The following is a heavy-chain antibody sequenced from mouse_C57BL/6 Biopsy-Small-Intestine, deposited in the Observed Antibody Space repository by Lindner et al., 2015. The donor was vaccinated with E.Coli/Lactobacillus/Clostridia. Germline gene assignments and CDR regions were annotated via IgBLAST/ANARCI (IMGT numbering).Heavy chain of an antibody. D-gene: IGHD1-1*01. CDR3: ARDGHYGAMDY. J-gene: IGHJ4*01. Sequence: VQLQESGAELVRPGTSVKMSCKAPGYTFTNYWIGWAKQRPGHGLEWIGDIYPGGGYTNYNEKFKGKATLTADKSSSTAYMQFSSLTPEDSAIYYCARDGHYGAMDYWGQGTSVTVSS. CDR2: IYPGGGYT. CDR1: GYTFTNYW. V-gene: IGHV1-63*01.